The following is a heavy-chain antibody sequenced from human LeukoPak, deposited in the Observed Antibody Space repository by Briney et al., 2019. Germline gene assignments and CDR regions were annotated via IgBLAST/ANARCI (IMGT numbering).Heavy chain of an antibody. Sequence: PGGSLRLSCAASGFIFSSDDMTWVRQAPGKGLEWVSGLSASGGGKWYADPERGRFTVTRDNSQNTLYLQMNNLRAEDTAMYYCVKGFSANWLNWGQGALVTVSS. CDR1: GFIFSSDD. J-gene: IGHJ4*02. V-gene: IGHV3-23*01. D-gene: IGHD3-22*01. CDR3: VKGFSANWLN. CDR2: LSASGGGK.